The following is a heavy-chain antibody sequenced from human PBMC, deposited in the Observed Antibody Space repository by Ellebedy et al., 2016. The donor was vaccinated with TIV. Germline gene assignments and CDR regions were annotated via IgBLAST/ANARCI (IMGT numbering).Heavy chain of an antibody. CDR3: ARTLTGIAARPSGYYYYYYMDV. Sequence: SETLSLTXTVSGGSISSYYWSWIRQPPGKGLEWIGYIYYSGSTNYNPSLKSRVTISVDTSKNQFSLKLSSVTAADTAVYYCARTLTGIAARPSGYYYYYYMDVWGKGTTVTVSS. CDR2: IYYSGST. D-gene: IGHD6-6*01. V-gene: IGHV4-59*13. J-gene: IGHJ6*03. CDR1: GGSISSYY.